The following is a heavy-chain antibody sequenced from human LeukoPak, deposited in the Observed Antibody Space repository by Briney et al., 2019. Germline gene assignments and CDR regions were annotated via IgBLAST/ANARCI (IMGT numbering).Heavy chain of an antibody. CDR1: GFTFSSYS. D-gene: IGHD6-13*01. J-gene: IGHJ6*03. Sequence: GGSLRLSCAASGFTFSSYSMNWVRQAPGKGLEWVSSISSSSSYIYYADSVKGRFTISRDNSKNTLYLQMNSLRAEDTAVYYCAKDGLQQPTYYYYYYMDVWGKGTTVTVSS. V-gene: IGHV3-21*04. CDR3: AKDGLQQPTYYYYYYMDV. CDR2: ISSSSSYI.